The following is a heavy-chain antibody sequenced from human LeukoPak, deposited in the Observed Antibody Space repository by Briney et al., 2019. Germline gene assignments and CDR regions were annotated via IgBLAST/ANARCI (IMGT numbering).Heavy chain of an antibody. D-gene: IGHD3-3*01. J-gene: IGHJ4*02. CDR3: ARDQVLRFLEWFD. Sequence: SETLSLTCTVSGGSISSYYWGWIRQPPGKGLEWIGSIYHSGSTYYNPSLKSRVTISVDTSKNQFSLKLSSVTAADTAVYYCARDQVLRFLEWFDWGQGTLVTVSS. V-gene: IGHV4-38-2*02. CDR2: IYHSGST. CDR1: GGSISSYY.